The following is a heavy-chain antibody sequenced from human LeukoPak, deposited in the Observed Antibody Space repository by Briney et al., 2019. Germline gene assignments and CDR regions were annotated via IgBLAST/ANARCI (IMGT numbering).Heavy chain of an antibody. CDR1: GYTFTTYG. V-gene: IGHV1-18*01. CDR3: ARFTPRLSREKFDY. J-gene: IGHJ4*02. D-gene: IGHD3-3*02. CDR2: ISAYIGNT. Sequence: GASVKVSCKASGYTFTTYGITWVRQAPGQGLEWMGWISAYIGNTYYAQKFQGRVTMTTDTSTTTAYMELRSLRSDDTGVYYCARFTPRLSREKFDYWGQGTLVTVSS.